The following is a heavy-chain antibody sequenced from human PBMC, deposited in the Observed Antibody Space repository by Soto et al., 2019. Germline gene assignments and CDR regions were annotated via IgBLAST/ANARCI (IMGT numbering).Heavy chain of an antibody. CDR2: IYYSGST. J-gene: IGHJ4*02. D-gene: IGHD4-17*01. Sequence: QVQLQESGPGLVKPSETLSLTCTVSGGSVSSGSYYWSWIRQPPGKGLEWIGYIYYSGSTNYNPSLKSRVTISVDTSKNQFSLKLSSVTAADTAVYYCARGWDYGDYEGTLDYWGQGTLVTVSS. CDR3: ARGWDYGDYEGTLDY. V-gene: IGHV4-61*01. CDR1: GGSVSSGSYY.